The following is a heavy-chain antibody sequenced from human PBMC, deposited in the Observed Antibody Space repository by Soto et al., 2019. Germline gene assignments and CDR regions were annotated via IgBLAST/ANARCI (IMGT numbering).Heavy chain of an antibody. J-gene: IGHJ6*03. CDR1: GGSFRAYH. CDR2: INHSGST. D-gene: IGHD3-10*01. CDR3: ASGGENYFYMAV. Sequence: PSETLSLTCAVYGGSFRAYHWSWIRQPPGKGLEWIGEINHSGSTNYNPSLKSRVTISVDTSKNQFSLKLSSVTAADTAVYSCASGGENYFYMAVWDKGTTVTVSS. V-gene: IGHV4-34*01.